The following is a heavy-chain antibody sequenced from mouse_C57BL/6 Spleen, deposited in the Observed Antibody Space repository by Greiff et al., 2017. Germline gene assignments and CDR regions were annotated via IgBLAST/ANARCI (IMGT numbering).Heavy chain of an antibody. Sequence: VMLVESGAELVKPGASVTISCKASGYAFSSYWMNWVKQRPGKGLEWIGQIYPGDGDTNYNGKFKGKATLTADKSSSTAYMQLSRLTSEDSAVYFCARETAQATGDWGQGTTLTVSS. CDR2: IYPGDGDT. V-gene: IGHV1-80*01. D-gene: IGHD3-2*02. CDR3: ARETAQATGD. CDR1: GYAFSSYW. J-gene: IGHJ2*01.